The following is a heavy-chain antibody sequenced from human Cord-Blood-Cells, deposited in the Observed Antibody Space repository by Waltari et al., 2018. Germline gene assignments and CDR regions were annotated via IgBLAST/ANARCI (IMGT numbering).Heavy chain of an antibody. V-gene: IGHV3-21*01. Sequence: EVQLVESGGGLVKPGGSLRLSCAASGFTFSSYSMNWVRQAPGQGLECVSSISSRSSYKYHADPRKGRFTISRDNAKNSLYLQMNSLRAEDTAVYYWARETGDLREGYWGQGTLVTVSS. CDR3: ARETGDLREGY. CDR1: GFTFSSYS. J-gene: IGHJ4*02. D-gene: IGHD7-27*01. CDR2: ISSRSSYK.